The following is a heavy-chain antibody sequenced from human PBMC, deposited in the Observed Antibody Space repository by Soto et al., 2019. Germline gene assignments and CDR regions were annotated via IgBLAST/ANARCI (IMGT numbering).Heavy chain of an antibody. J-gene: IGHJ4*02. Sequence: EVQLVESGGGLVQPGGSLRLSCAGSGFTLSDYYIDWVRQAPGKGLEWVGRSRDKAQGSSTAYAASVKGRFTTSRDESTNSVNGQMNSSKTEDTAADYCVRATDFSDSSGYTRCVDYWGQGTLGTVSS. CDR1: GFTLSDYY. D-gene: IGHD3-22*01. V-gene: IGHV3-72*01. CDR3: VRATDFSDSSGYTRCVDY. CDR2: SRDKAQGSST.